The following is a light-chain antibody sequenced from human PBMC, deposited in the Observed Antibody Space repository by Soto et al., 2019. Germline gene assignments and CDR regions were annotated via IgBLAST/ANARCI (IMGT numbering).Light chain of an antibody. Sequence: QSVLTQPASVSGPPGQSITISCTGTSSDVGGCNYVSWYQQHPGEAPKLMIYDVSNRPSGVSNRFSGSKSGNTASLTISGLQAEDEADYYCSSYTSSSTLYVFGTGTEVTVL. CDR1: SSDVGGCNY. CDR2: DVS. J-gene: IGLJ1*01. V-gene: IGLV2-14*01. CDR3: SSYTSSSTLYV.